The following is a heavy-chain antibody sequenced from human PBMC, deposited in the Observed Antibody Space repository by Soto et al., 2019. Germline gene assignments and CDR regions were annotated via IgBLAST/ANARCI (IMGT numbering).Heavy chain of an antibody. CDR2: INPSGGST. V-gene: IGHV1-46*01. D-gene: IGHD3-3*01. CDR3: ARDARTYYDFWSGSWFDT. Sequence: ASVKVSCKASGYTFTSYYMHWVRQAPGQGLEWMGIINPSGGSTSYAQKFQGRVTMTRDTSTSTVYMELSSLRSEDTAVYYCARDARTYYDFWSGSWFDTWGQGTLVTVSS. CDR1: GYTFTSYY. J-gene: IGHJ5*02.